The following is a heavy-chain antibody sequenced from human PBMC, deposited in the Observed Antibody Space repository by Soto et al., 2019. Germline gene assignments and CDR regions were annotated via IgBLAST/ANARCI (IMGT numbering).Heavy chain of an antibody. CDR3: ARVDHYPKTTLDY. V-gene: IGHV4-34*01. D-gene: IGHD1-26*01. Sequence: PSETLSLTCAVYGGSFSGYYWSWIRQPPGKGLEWIGEINHSGSTNYNPSLKSRVTISVDTSKNQFSLKLSSVTAADTAVYYCARVDHYPKTTLDYWGKVTLATVS. J-gene: IGHJ4*02. CDR1: GGSFSGYY. CDR2: INHSGST.